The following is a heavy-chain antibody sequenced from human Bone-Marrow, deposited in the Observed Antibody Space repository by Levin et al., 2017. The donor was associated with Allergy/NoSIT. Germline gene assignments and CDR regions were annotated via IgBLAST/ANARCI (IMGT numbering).Heavy chain of an antibody. CDR3: ARALTWEDIVVVVAAPGAFDI. CDR2: IKQDGSEK. D-gene: IGHD2-15*01. J-gene: IGHJ3*02. CDR1: GFTFSSYW. V-gene: IGHV3-7*01. Sequence: SCAASGFTFSSYWMSWVRQAPGKGLEWVANIKQDGSEKYYVDSVKGRFTISRDNAKNSLYLQMNSLRAEDTAVYYCARALTWEDIVVVVAAPGAFDIWGQGTMVTVSS.